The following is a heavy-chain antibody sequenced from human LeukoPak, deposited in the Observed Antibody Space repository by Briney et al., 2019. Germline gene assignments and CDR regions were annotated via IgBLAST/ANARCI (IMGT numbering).Heavy chain of an antibody. Sequence: GGSLRLSCAASGFTFSSFAMSWVRQAPGKGLEWVANIKPDGSDQYYVDSVKGRFTISRDNAKNSLYLQMNSLRAEDTAVYYCARWSLGDYWGQGTLVTVSS. V-gene: IGHV3-7*01. CDR1: GFTFSSFA. D-gene: IGHD1-26*01. CDR2: IKPDGSDQ. CDR3: ARWSLGDY. J-gene: IGHJ4*02.